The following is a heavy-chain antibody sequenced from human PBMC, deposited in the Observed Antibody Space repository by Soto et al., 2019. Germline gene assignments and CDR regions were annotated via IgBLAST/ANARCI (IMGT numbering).Heavy chain of an antibody. Sequence: QVQMVQSGAEVKKPGASVKVSCKASGYPFSNHGITWVRQVPGQGLEWMGWISTFNGNTNYAQKFQGRVTMTTDTSTNTADMELRSLDSDDTAVYYCARSHCSGGSCYLGAFDIWGQGTMVTVSS. CDR2: ISTFNGNT. D-gene: IGHD2-15*01. J-gene: IGHJ3*02. CDR1: GYPFSNHG. V-gene: IGHV1-18*04. CDR3: ARSHCSGGSCYLGAFDI.